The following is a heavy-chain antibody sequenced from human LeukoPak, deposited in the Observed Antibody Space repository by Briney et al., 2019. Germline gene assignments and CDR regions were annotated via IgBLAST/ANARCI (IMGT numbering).Heavy chain of an antibody. CDR3: ARDPSSSGYNDAFDI. CDR2: IWYDGSNT. V-gene: IGHV3-33*01. CDR1: GLTFNSYG. D-gene: IGHD3-22*01. Sequence: GGSLRLSCAASGLTFNSYGMHWVRQAPGKGLEWVALIWYDGSNTYYADSVKGRFTISRDNSKNTLYLQMNSLTAEDTAIYCCARDPSSSGYNDAFDIWGQGTMVTVSS. J-gene: IGHJ3*02.